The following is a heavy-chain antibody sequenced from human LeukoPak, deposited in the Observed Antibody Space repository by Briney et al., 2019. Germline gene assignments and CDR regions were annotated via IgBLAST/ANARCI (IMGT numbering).Heavy chain of an antibody. CDR1: GASITSHY. Sequence: SETLSLTCAVSGASITSHYWSWIRQPPGKGLEWIGYIFETRRTNYSPYFKSRVTISADTSKNQFSLRLSSVTAADTAVYYCAREGGQTTMVRGRGFDYWGQGTLVTVSS. CDR3: AREGGQTTMVRGRGFDY. J-gene: IGHJ4*02. CDR2: IFETRRT. D-gene: IGHD3-10*01. V-gene: IGHV4-59*11.